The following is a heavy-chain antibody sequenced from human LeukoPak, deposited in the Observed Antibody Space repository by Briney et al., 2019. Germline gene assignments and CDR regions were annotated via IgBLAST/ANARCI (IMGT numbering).Heavy chain of an antibody. CDR2: ISGSGGYT. V-gene: IGHV3-23*01. CDR3: AKMDCSGTSCYVFDY. D-gene: IGHD2-2*01. J-gene: IGHJ4*02. CDR1: GFTFSSYV. Sequence: GGSLRLSCAASGFTFSSYVMNWVRQAPGKGLEWVSGISGSGGYTYYADSVKGRFTISRDNSKSTLNLQMNSLRAEDTAVYYCAKMDCSGTSCYVFDYWGQGTLVTVSS.